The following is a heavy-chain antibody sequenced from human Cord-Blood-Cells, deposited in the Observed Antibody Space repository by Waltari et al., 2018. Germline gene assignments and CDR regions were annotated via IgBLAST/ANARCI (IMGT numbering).Heavy chain of an antibody. V-gene: IGHV1-2*04. CDR2: VNPNSGGT. Sequence: QVQLVQSGAEVKKPGASVKVSCKASGYTFTGYYMHWVRQAPGQGLEWMGWVNPNSGGTNYAKKFQGWVTMTRDTSISTAYMELSRLRSDDTAVYYCARDLYSSSSGGFDYWGQGTLVTVSS. CDR1: GYTFTGYY. J-gene: IGHJ4*02. D-gene: IGHD6-6*01. CDR3: ARDLYSSSSGGFDY.